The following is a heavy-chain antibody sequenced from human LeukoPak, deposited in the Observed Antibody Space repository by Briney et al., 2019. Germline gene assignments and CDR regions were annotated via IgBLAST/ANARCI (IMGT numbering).Heavy chain of an antibody. CDR2: VRPDGSEK. CDR3: ATGRATSIY. J-gene: IGHJ4*02. V-gene: IGHV3-7*03. CDR1: EFTFGTYL. Sequence: PGGSLRLSCAVSEFTFGTYLMTWVRQAPGKGLEWVASVRPDGSEKTYVDSVRGRFTISRDNAKKSLYLQMNSLRAEGTAVYYGATGRATSIYWGQGTLVTVSS. D-gene: IGHD1-26*01.